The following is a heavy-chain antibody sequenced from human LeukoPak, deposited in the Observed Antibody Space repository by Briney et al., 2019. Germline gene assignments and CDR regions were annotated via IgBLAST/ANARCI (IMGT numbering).Heavy chain of an antibody. CDR2: ISGSGVST. Sequence: GGSLRLSCAASGFTFSSYAMSWVRQAPGKGLEWVSAISGSGVSTYYADSVKGRFTISRDNAKNSLYLQMNSLRAEDTAVYYCARVRHGDSYFDHWGQGTLVTVSS. V-gene: IGHV3-23*01. CDR1: GFTFSSYA. J-gene: IGHJ4*02. D-gene: IGHD4-17*01. CDR3: ARVRHGDSYFDH.